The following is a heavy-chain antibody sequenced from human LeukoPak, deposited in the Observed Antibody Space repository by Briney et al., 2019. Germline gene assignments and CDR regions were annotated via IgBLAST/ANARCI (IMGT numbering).Heavy chain of an antibody. CDR3: ARDRGNHDSFNI. D-gene: IGHD3-10*01. Sequence: GGSLILSCASFGLNFGPFWMHWLRQPPGKGLVWMSHINNDESTKVYAASVKGRFTISRDNDKITLYLQMNSLRDDDTAVYYCARDRGNHDSFNIWGEGTMATVSS. V-gene: IGHV3-74*01. CDR2: INNDESTK. CDR1: GLNFGPFW. J-gene: IGHJ3*02.